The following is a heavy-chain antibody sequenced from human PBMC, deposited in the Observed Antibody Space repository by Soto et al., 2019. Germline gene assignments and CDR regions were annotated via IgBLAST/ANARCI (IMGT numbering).Heavy chain of an antibody. CDR2: ISGSGGST. CDR3: AMGGGCKRRMDV. CDR1: GFTFSSYA. V-gene: IGHV3-23*01. Sequence: GSLRLSCAASGFTFSSYAMSWVRQAPGKGLEWVSAISGSGGSTYYADSVKGRFTISRDNSKNTLYLQMNSLRAEDTAVYYCAMGGGCKRRMDVWGQGNTVIVCS. J-gene: IGHJ6*02. D-gene: IGHD6-19*01.